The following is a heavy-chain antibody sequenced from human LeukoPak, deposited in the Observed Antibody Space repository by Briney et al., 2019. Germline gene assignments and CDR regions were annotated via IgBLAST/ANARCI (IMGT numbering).Heavy chain of an antibody. J-gene: IGHJ4*02. V-gene: IGHV4-59*11. D-gene: IGHD3-22*01. CDR2: IYYTGST. CDR1: GGSISTHF. CDR3: ARAPNGYYPLDY. Sequence: SETLSLTCTVSGGSISTHFWTWIRQPPGMGLEWIGYIYYTGSTNYNPSLKSRVTISLDTSKNQFSLHLSFVTAADTAMYYCARAPNGYYPLDYWGQGTLVTVSS.